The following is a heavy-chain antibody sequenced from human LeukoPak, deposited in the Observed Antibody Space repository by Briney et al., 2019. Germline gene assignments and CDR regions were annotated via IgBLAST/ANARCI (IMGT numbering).Heavy chain of an antibody. CDR1: GFTFSSNS. CDR2: INYSGDAT. CDR3: AKGYCSGGNCYQYFDY. Sequence: GWSLRLSCAASGFTFSSNSMSWVRQAPGKGLEWVSAINYSGDATYYVDSVKGRFTISRDNSKNTLYLQMNSLRAEDTAIYYCAKGYCSGGNCYQYFDYWGQGTLVTVAS. J-gene: IGHJ4*02. V-gene: IGHV3-23*01. D-gene: IGHD2-15*01.